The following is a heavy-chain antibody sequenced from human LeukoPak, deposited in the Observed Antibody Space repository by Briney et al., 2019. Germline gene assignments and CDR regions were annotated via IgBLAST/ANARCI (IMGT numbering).Heavy chain of an antibody. CDR3: ARVVTMVRGVTRRAFDI. CDR2: ISSSGSTI. V-gene: IGHV3-11*04. J-gene: IGHJ3*02. CDR1: GFTFSDYY. D-gene: IGHD3-10*01. Sequence: GGSLRLSCAASGFTFSDYYMSWIRQAPGKGLEWVSYISSSGSTIYYADSVKGRFTISRDNAKNSLYLQMNSLRAEDTAVYYCARVVTMVRGVTRRAFDIWGQGTMVTVSS.